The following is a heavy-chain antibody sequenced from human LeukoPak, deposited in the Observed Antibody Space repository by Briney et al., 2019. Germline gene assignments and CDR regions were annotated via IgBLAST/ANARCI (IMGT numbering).Heavy chain of an antibody. V-gene: IGHV3-30*02. CDR2: IRSDGSDK. Sequence: GGSLRLSCAASGFTFSRYGMHWVRQAPGKGLEWVAFIRSDGSDKYYADSVKGRFTISRDNSKNTLYLQMNSLRAEDTAVYYCARGRGSYFYWGQGTLVTVSS. D-gene: IGHD1-26*01. CDR3: ARGRGSYFY. J-gene: IGHJ4*02. CDR1: GFTFSRYG.